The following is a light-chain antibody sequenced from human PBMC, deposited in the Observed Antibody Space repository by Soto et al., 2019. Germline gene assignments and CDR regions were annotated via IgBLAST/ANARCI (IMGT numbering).Light chain of an antibody. Sequence: QSALTQPASVSGAPGQSITISCTGTSSDVGAYNFVSWYQQHPGTAPKLMIYGVTNRHSGVSNRFSGSKSGNTASLTISGLQPEDEADYYCNSYTRSSRYVFGTGTKLTVL. CDR1: SSDVGAYNF. CDR2: GVT. J-gene: IGLJ1*01. V-gene: IGLV2-14*01. CDR3: NSYTRSSRYV.